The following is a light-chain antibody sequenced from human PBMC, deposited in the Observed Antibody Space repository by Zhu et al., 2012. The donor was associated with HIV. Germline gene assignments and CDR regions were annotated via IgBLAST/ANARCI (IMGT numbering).Light chain of an antibody. J-gene: IGKJ1*01. V-gene: IGKV3-20*01. Sequence: EVVMTQSPAILSVSPGERATLSCRASQSFTSSYLAWYQQKPGQPPRLLIYGASSRATGIPDRFSGSGSGTDFTLTISRLEPEDFAVYYCQQYDSSPRTFGQGTKVEIK. CDR2: GAS. CDR3: QQYDSSPRT. CDR1: QSFTSSY.